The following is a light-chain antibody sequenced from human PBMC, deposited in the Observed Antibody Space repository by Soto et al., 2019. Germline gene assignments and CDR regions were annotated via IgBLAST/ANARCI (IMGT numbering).Light chain of an antibody. J-gene: IGLJ1*01. CDR1: SSDIGGYNY. V-gene: IGLV2-14*01. Sequence: LAQPASVSGSPGQSITVSCTGTSSDIGGYNYVSWYQHHPGKAPQLIIYEVNLRPSGVSDRFSASKSGDTASLTISGLQAGDEADYYCCSYSTSNTHNYVFGTGTKVTVL. CDR3: CSYSTSNTHNYV. CDR2: EVN.